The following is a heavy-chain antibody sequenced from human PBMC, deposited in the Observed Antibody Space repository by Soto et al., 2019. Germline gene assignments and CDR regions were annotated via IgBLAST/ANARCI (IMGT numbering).Heavy chain of an antibody. V-gene: IGHV1-2*02. D-gene: IGHD3-9*01. CDR3: LTGDHLVR. CDR1: GYTFTGYY. Sequence: QMQLVQSGAEARKPGASVKVSCKTSGYTFTGYYLNWVRQAPGRGLEWVGWINPKTGDTNNAQKFQGSVTMTTDTSISTGYMEMSGLKSDDTAVYYCLTGDHLVRWGQGTRVTVSA. CDR2: INPKTGDT. J-gene: IGHJ4*02.